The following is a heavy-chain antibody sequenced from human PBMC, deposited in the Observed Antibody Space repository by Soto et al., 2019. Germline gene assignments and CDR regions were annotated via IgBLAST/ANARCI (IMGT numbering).Heavy chain of an antibody. CDR2: LSYDGTTK. J-gene: IGHJ3*01. D-gene: IGHD2-2*02. CDR3: AREYCSTAICYTGANAFDV. CDR1: GFTSSTYA. V-gene: IGHV3-30-3*01. Sequence: GGSLRLSCAASGFTSSTYAMRWVRQAPGKGLEWVAILSYDGTTKYYADSVKGRFTISRDNSKNALYLQMNSLRVEDTAVYYCAREYCSTAICYTGANAFDVWGQGTMVTVSS.